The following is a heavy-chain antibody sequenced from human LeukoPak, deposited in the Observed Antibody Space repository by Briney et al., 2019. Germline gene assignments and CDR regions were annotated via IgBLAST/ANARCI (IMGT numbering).Heavy chain of an antibody. J-gene: IGHJ2*01. V-gene: IGHV3-66*01. CDR1: GFTVNSNY. CDR3: AKAYYYDSSGYPDSWYFDL. Sequence: GGSLRLSCAASGFTVNSNYMTWVRQAPGKGLEWVSVIQSGGSTYYADSVKGRFTISRDNAKNSLYLQMNSLRAEDTAVYYCAKAYYYDSSGYPDSWYFDLWGRGTLVTVSS. CDR2: IQSGGST. D-gene: IGHD3-22*01.